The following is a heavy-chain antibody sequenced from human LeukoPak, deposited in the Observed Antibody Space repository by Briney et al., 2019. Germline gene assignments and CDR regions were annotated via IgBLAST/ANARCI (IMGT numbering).Heavy chain of an antibody. CDR3: ARAPGLGYCSSTSCQGHFDY. CDR1: GYTFTSYG. J-gene: IGHJ4*02. Sequence: GASVKVSCKASGYTFTSYGISWVRQAPGQGLEWMGWISAYNGNTNYAQKLQGRVTMTTDTSTSTAYMELRSLGSDDTAVYYCARAPGLGYCSSTSCQGHFDYWGQGTLVTVSS. CDR2: ISAYNGNT. V-gene: IGHV1-18*01. D-gene: IGHD2-2*01.